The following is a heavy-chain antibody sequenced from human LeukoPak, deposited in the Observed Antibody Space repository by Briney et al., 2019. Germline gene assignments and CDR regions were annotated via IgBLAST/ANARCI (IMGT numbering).Heavy chain of an antibody. CDR2: ISGSGGST. CDR1: GFTFSTYD. D-gene: IGHD3-22*01. J-gene: IGHJ4*02. CDR3: AKRGNSSG. V-gene: IGHV3-23*01. Sequence: GGSLRLSCAASGFTFSTYDMSWVRQAPGKGLEWVSTISGSGGSTYYADSVKGRFTISRDNSKNTLFLQMTSLRAEDTAVYYCAKRGNSSGWGQGTLVTVSS.